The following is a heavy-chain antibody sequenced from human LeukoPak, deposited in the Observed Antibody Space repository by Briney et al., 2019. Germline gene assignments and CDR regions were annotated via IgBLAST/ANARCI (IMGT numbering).Heavy chain of an antibody. CDR3: ATQQLVRFVLRFQH. D-gene: IGHD6-13*01. CDR2: FDPEDGET. V-gene: IGHV1-24*01. Sequence: ASVKVSCKVSGYTLTELSMHWARQAAGKGLEWMGRFDPEDGETIYAQKFQGRVTMTEDTSTNTAYMELSSLRSEDTAVYYCATQQLVRFVLRFQHWGQGTLVTVSS. CDR1: GYTLTELS. J-gene: IGHJ1*01.